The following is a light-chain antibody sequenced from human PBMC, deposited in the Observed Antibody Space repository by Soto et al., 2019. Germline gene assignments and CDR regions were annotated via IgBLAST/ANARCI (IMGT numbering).Light chain of an antibody. CDR2: EVT. J-gene: IGLJ2*01. V-gene: IGLV2-8*01. CDR1: SSDVGGYNY. Sequence: QSALTQPPSASGSPGHSVTISCTGTSSDVGGYNYVSWYQQHPGKVPKLMIYEVTKRPSGVPDRFSGSKSGNTASLTVSGLQAEDEADYYCRSYAGSNVIFGGGTKLTVL. CDR3: RSYAGSNVI.